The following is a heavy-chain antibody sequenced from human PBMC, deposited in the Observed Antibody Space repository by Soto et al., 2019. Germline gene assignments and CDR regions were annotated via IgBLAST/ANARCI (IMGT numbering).Heavy chain of an antibody. V-gene: IGHV3-33*01. Sequence: GGSLRLSCAASGFTFSSYGMHWVRQAPGKGLEWVAVIWYDGSNKYYADSVKGRFTISRDNSKNTLYLQMNSLRAEDTAVYYCARAGTDFWSGYYTGLRSHYYYYMDVWGKGTTVTVSS. D-gene: IGHD3-3*01. J-gene: IGHJ6*03. CDR2: IWYDGSNK. CDR3: ARAGTDFWSGYYTGLRSHYYYYMDV. CDR1: GFTFSSYG.